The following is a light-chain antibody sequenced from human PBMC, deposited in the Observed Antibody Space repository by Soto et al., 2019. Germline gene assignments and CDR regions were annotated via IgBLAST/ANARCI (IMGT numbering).Light chain of an antibody. CDR2: GAS. Sequence: EIVLTQSPGTLSLSPGERATLSCRASQSVSSSYLAWFQQKPGQAPRLLMHGASSRATGIPDRFSGSGSGTDFTLTISRLEPEDVAVYYCQQYGSSPLTFGGGTKVEIK. J-gene: IGKJ4*01. V-gene: IGKV3-20*01. CDR1: QSVSSSY. CDR3: QQYGSSPLT.